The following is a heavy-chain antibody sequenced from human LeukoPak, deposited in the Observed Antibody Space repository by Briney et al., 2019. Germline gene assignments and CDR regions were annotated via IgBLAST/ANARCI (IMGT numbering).Heavy chain of an antibody. CDR2: VGGSGHST. CDR3: AKGGSYFDY. CDR1: GFTFTSYA. Sequence: GGSLRLSCAASGFTFTSYAVSWVRQAPGKGLEWVSTVGGSGHSTYYADSVKGRFTISRDNSKNTLYLQMNSLRAEDTAVYYCAKGGSYFDYWGQGTLVTVSS. V-gene: IGHV3-23*01. J-gene: IGHJ4*02. D-gene: IGHD1-26*01.